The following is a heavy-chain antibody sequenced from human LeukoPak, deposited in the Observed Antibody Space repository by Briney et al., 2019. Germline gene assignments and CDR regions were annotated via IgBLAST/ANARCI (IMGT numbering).Heavy chain of an antibody. D-gene: IGHD6-6*01. CDR3: ARTAARRFDY. CDR1: GYTFPSYF. Sequence: ASVKVSCKASGYTFPSYFMHWVRQAPGQGLEWMGIINPTGGSTTYAQKFQGRVTMTRDTSTSTVYMELSSLRSDDTAVYYCARTAARRFDYWGQGTLVTVSS. V-gene: IGHV1-46*01. CDR2: INPTGGST. J-gene: IGHJ4*02.